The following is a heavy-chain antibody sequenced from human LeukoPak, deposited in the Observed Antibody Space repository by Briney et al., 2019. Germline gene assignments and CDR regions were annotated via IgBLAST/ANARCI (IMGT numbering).Heavy chain of an antibody. J-gene: IGHJ4*02. Sequence: GGSLRLSCAASGFSFSSYWMHWVRQAPGKGLEWVSAISTSGGDTYYAVSVKGRFTISRDNSKNTLYLQMNSLRAEDTAVYYCARWLQRPIDFWGQGTLVTVSS. CDR3: ARWLQRPIDF. CDR1: GFSFSSYW. D-gene: IGHD5-24*01. V-gene: IGHV3-23*01. CDR2: ISTSGGDT.